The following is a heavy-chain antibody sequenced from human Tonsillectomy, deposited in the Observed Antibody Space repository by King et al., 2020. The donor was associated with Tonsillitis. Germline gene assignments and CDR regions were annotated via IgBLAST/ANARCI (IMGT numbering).Heavy chain of an antibody. CDR2: INPSGTNT. D-gene: IGHD2-8*02. Sequence: VQLVESGGGLVKPGGSLRLSCAASGFTFSDYYMSWIRQAPGKGLEWISFINPSGTNTKYVDSVRGRFTISRDNAKKSTFLQMNSLRAEDTGVYYCGREYWGAFDIWGQGTKVTVSS. CDR1: GFTFSDYY. V-gene: IGHV3-11*06. CDR3: GREYWGAFDI. J-gene: IGHJ3*02.